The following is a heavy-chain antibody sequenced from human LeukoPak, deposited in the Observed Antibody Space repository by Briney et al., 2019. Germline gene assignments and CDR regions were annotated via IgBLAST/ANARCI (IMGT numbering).Heavy chain of an antibody. D-gene: IGHD3-3*01. CDR1: GGSISSYY. CDR3: AIEGWNTYYDFWSGPPLSY. V-gene: IGHV4-4*07. CDR2: IYTSGST. J-gene: IGHJ4*02. Sequence: SETLSLTCTVSGGSISSYYWSWIRQPAGKGLEWIGRIYTSGSTNYNPSLKSRVTMSVDTSKNQFSLKLSSVTAADTAVYYCAIEGWNTYYDFWSGPPLSYWGQGTLVTVS.